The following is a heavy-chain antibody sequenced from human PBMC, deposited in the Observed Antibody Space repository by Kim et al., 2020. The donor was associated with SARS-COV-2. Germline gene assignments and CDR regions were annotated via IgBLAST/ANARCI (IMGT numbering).Heavy chain of an antibody. D-gene: IGHD6-13*01. CDR1: GFTFSSYG. CDR2: ISYDGSNK. J-gene: IGHJ4*02. V-gene: IGHV3-30*18. Sequence: GGSLRLSCAASGFTFSSYGMHWVRQAPGKGLEWVAVISYDGSNKYYADSVKGLFTISRDNSKNTLYLQMNSLRAEDTAVYYCAKDCGYSSSCPDYWGQGTLVTVSS. CDR3: AKDCGYSSSCPDY.